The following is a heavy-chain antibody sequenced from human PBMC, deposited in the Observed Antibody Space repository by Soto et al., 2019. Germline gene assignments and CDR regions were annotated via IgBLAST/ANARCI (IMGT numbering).Heavy chain of an antibody. V-gene: IGHV1-69*01. CDR2: IIPIFGTA. Sequence: QVQLVQSGAEVRKPGSSVKVSCKASGGTFSTHAISWVRQAPRQGLEWMGGIIPIFGTANHAQKFQGRVTISADASTSTAYMELSSLRSEDTAIYYCAGGWGYDSSDYYYAYWGQGTLVIVSS. J-gene: IGHJ4*02. D-gene: IGHD3-22*01. CDR1: GGTFSTHA. CDR3: AGGWGYDSSDYYYAY.